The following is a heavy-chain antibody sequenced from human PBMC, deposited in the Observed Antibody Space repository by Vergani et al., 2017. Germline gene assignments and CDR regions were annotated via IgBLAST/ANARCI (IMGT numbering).Heavy chain of an antibody. V-gene: IGHV3-15*07. CDR3: TTDPRDCGDGSCYWLRDHHYYGMDV. CDR2: IKSTFDRGTT. D-gene: IGHD2-21*01. CDR1: GFSFRNAW. J-gene: IGHJ6*02. Sequence: EVQLLESGGDLVQPGGSLRLSCVASGFSFRNAWMNWVRRTPGTGLEWVGRIKSTFDRGTTDYAAAVKGSFTISRDDSKNTLFLQMNGLKTEDIGVYYCTTDPRDCGDGSCYWLRDHHYYGMDVWGQGTTVTVSS.